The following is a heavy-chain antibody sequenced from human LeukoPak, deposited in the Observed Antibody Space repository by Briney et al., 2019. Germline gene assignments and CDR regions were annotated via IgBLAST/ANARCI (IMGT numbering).Heavy chain of an antibody. CDR3: ARVDRSHFYLDV. Sequence: SVKVSCKASGGTFSSYTITWVRQAPGQGPEWMGGIMSLFNTANYAQQFQGRVTMTTDQSTSTAYLELRSLRFEDTAMYYCARVDRSHFYLDVWGKGTTVTVSS. J-gene: IGHJ6*03. CDR1: GGTFSSYT. CDR2: IMSLFNTA. V-gene: IGHV1-69*05.